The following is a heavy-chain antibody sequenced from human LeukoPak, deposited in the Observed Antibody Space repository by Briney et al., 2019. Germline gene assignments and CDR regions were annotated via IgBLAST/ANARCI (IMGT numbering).Heavy chain of an antibody. V-gene: IGHV4-61*01. Sequence: SQTLSLTCTVSGDPISSYSNYKWSWIRQPPGKGLEWIGYIYYHGSTNYNPSLKSRVTFSVDTSKNQFSLQLSSVTAADTAVYYCAREYSAFDYWGQGTLVTVSS. CDR1: GDPISSYSNYK. CDR3: AREYSAFDY. CDR2: IYYHGST. J-gene: IGHJ4*02. D-gene: IGHD6-13*01.